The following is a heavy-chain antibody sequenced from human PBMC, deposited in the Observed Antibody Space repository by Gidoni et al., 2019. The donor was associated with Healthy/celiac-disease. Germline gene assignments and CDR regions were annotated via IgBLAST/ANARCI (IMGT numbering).Heavy chain of an antibody. CDR2: IGNDGSNK. CDR1: GFPFISYG. CDR3: ASEAYYDFWSGYSTDY. J-gene: IGHJ4*02. D-gene: IGHD3-3*01. V-gene: IGHV3-33*01. Sequence: QVHLVESWVGVVLPWRCLPLSCGPSGFPFISYGMHWVRQAPGKGLEWVAVIGNDGSNKDYADSVKGRFTISRDNSKITLYLQMNSLRAEDTAVYYCASEAYYDFWSGYSTDYWGQGTLVTVSS.